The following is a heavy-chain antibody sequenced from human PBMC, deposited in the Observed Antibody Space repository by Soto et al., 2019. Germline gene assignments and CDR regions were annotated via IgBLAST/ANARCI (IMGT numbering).Heavy chain of an antibody. D-gene: IGHD2-2*01. J-gene: IGHJ5*02. CDR3: ARKVGYCSSTSCYDWFDP. V-gene: IGHV5-51*01. CDR1: GYSFTSYW. CDR2: IYPGDSDT. Sequence: GESLKISCKGSGYSFTSYWIGWVRQMPGKGLEWMGIIYPGDSDTRYSPSFQGQVTISADKSISTAYLQWSSLKASDTAMYYCARKVGYCSSTSCYDWFDPWGQGTLVTVSS.